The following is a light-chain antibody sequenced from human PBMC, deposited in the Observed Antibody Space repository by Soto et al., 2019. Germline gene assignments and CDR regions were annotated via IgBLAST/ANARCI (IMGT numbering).Light chain of an antibody. J-gene: IGKJ1*01. CDR2: AAS. V-gene: IGKV1-16*01. Sequence: DIQMTQSPSSLSVSVGDRVTITCRASQDIGFSLGWFQLKPGKAPKSLIYAASTLQVGVPSRFSSSGSGTDFTLTISSLQPEHFATYYCQQYNSYTRTFGQGTKVEVK. CDR3: QQYNSYTRT. CDR1: QDIGFS.